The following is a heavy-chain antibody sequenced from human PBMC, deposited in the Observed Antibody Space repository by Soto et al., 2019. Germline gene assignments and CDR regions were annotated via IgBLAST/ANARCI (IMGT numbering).Heavy chain of an antibody. Sequence: GGSLRLSCAASGFAFANYEMHWVRQAPGKGLNWVAYINGGGDVKYYADSVEGRFTISRDNAKNALFLQMDNLRAEDTAIYYFARLSGDGFWKSYSPYNLFESWGQGALVTVSS. CDR1: GFAFANYE. D-gene: IGHD3-3*01. J-gene: IGHJ5*01. CDR3: ARLSGDGFWKSYSPYNLFES. V-gene: IGHV3-48*03. CDR2: INGGGDVK.